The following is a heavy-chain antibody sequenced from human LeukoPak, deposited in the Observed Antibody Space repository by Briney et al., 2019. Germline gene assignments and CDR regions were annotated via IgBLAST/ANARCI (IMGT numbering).Heavy chain of an antibody. Sequence: PSETLSLTCTVSSGSISRGGYFWGWIRQYPGKGLEWIGYIYYSGSAYQNPSLQSRVTISIDTTKNQFSLKLNSVTAADTAVYYCARLYCSGNSCSYGGAFDIWGQGTMVTVSS. V-gene: IGHV4-31*03. CDR2: IYYSGSA. CDR3: ARLYCSGNSCSYGGAFDI. CDR1: SGSISRGGYF. D-gene: IGHD2-2*01. J-gene: IGHJ3*02.